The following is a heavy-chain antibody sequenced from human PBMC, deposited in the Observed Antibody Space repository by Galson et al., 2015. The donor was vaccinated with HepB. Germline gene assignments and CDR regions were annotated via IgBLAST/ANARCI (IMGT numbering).Heavy chain of an antibody. V-gene: IGHV3-21*01. CDR2: ISSSSSYI. CDR3: ARDGPLGHCSSTSCYEGGYYYGMDV. Sequence: SLRLSCAASGFTFSSYSMNWVRQAPGKGLEWVSSISSSSSYIYYADSVKGRFTISRDNAKNSLYLQMNSLRAEDTAVYYCARDGPLGHCSSTSCYEGGYYYGMDVWGQGTTVTVSS. D-gene: IGHD2-2*01. CDR1: GFTFSSYS. J-gene: IGHJ6*02.